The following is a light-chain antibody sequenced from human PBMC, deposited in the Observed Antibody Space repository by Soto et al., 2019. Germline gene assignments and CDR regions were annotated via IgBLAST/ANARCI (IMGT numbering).Light chain of an antibody. V-gene: IGKV3-15*01. CDR3: QQYNDWPPT. CDR2: GAS. J-gene: IGKJ1*01. Sequence: EIVMTQSPATLSASPGERATLSCRASQSVRSNLAWYQQKPGQAPRLLIYGASTRATGIPARFSGSGSGTEFTLGIGSLQSEDFAVYYCQQYNDWPPTFGQGTKVEIK. CDR1: QSVRSN.